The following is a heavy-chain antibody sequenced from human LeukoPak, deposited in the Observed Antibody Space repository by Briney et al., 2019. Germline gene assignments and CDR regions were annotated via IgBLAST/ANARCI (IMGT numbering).Heavy chain of an antibody. CDR2: IYTSGST. V-gene: IGHV4-61*02. D-gene: IGHD5-12*01. CDR3: ARATSSYFYYMDV. J-gene: IGHJ6*03. Sequence: PSETLSLTCTVSGGSISSGSYYWSWFRQPAEEGLEWVGRIYTSGSTYYNPSLKSRVTVSADTSKNQFSLNVSSVTAADTAVYYCARATSSYFYYMDVWGKGTTVTISS. CDR1: GGSISSGSYY.